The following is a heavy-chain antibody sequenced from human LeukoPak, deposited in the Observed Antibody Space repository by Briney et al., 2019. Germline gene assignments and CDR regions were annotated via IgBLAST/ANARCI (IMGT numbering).Heavy chain of an antibody. J-gene: IGHJ4*02. Sequence: GESLKISCKASGYSFTSYWIGWVRQMPGKGLGWMGIIYPGDSDTRYSPSFQGQVTISADKSISTVYLQWSSLKASDSAIYYCARQGFNSWYANYWGQGTLVTVSS. CDR1: GYSFTSYW. CDR3: ARQGFNSWYANY. D-gene: IGHD6-13*01. V-gene: IGHV5-51*01. CDR2: IYPGDSDT.